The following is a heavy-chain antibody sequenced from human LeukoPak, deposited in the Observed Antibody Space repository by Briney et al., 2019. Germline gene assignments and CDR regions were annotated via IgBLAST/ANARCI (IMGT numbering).Heavy chain of an antibody. CDR3: ARSRNGPFDP. V-gene: IGHV4-31*03. CDR1: GGSINNGGYY. D-gene: IGHD2-8*01. CDR2: IYYSGST. Sequence: SETLSLTCTVSGGSINNGGYYWSWIRQHPGKGLEWIGYIYYSGSTYYNPSLKSRVTISVDTSKNQFSLKLSSVTAADTAVYYCARSRNGPFDPWGQGTLVTVSS. J-gene: IGHJ5*02.